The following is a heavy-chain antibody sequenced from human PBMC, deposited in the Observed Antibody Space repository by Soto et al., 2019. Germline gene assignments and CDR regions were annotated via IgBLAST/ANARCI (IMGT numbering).Heavy chain of an antibody. D-gene: IGHD3-9*01. Sequence: SGGSLRLSCAASGFTFSGSAMHWVRQASGKGLEWVGRIRSKANSYATAYAASVKGRFTISRDDSKNTAYLQMNSLESEDTAVYYCSRDDSDWFFNWGRGTLVTVSS. CDR2: IRSKANSYAT. CDR1: GFTFSGSA. CDR3: SRDDSDWFFN. V-gene: IGHV3-73*01. J-gene: IGHJ4*02.